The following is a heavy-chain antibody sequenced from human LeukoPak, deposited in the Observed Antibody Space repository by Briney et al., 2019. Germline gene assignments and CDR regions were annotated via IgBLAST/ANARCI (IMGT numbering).Heavy chain of an antibody. CDR3: AREGYDSSGYYGY. J-gene: IGHJ4*02. D-gene: IGHD3-22*01. V-gene: IGHV3-53*01. Sequence: GGSLRLSCAASGFTVSSNYMSWVRQAPGKGLEWVSVIYSGGSTYYADSVKGRFTISRDNSKNTLYLQVNSLRAEDTAVYYCAREGYDSSGYYGYWGQGTLVTVSS. CDR2: IYSGGST. CDR1: GFTVSSNY.